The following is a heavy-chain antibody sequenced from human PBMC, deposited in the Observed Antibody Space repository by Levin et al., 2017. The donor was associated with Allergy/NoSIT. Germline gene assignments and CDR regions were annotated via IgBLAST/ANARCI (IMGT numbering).Heavy chain of an antibody. CDR2: IYTSGST. J-gene: IGHJ4*02. CDR3: ARGKYDFWSGYSTPYYFDY. Sequence: SETLSLTCTVSGGSISSYYWSWIRQPAGKGLEWIGRIYTSGSTNYNPSLKSRVTMSVDTSKNQFSLKLSSVTAADTAVYYCARGKYDFWSGYSTPYYFDYWGQGTLVTVSS. D-gene: IGHD3-3*01. V-gene: IGHV4-4*07. CDR1: GGSISSYY.